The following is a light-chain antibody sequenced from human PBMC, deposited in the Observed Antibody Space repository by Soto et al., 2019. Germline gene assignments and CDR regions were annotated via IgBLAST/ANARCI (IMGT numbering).Light chain of an antibody. V-gene: IGKV3-15*01. CDR3: QQYNDWPRT. Sequence: EIWMTQSPATLSVSPGERATLSCGASQSISSKLAWYQQKPGQAPRLLIYSASTRATGIPARFSGSGSGTEFTLTISSLQSEDFAVYYCQQYNDWPRTFGQGTKVDIK. CDR1: QSISSK. CDR2: SAS. J-gene: IGKJ1*01.